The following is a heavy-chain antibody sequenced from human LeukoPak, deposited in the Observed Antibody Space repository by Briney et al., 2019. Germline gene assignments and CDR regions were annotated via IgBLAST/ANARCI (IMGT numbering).Heavy chain of an antibody. J-gene: IGHJ5*01. D-gene: IGHD2-15*01. CDR3: ARGKYCSGGECYSVRTSYDGFDS. V-gene: IGHV1-18*01. CDR2: ISAYNGNT. CDR1: GYTFTSYG. Sequence: GASVKVSCKASGYTFTSYGISWVRQAPGQGLEWMGWISAYNGNTNYAQKLQGRVTMTTDTSTSTAYMELRSLRSDDAATYYCARGKYCSGGECYSVRTSYDGFDSWGQGTVVSVSA.